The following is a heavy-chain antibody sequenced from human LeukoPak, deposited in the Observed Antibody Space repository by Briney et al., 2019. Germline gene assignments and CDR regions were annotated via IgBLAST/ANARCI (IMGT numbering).Heavy chain of an antibody. Sequence: SETLSLTCTVSGGSISSYYWSWIRQPPGKGLEWLGYIYYSGSTNYNPSLKSRVTISVDTSKNQFSLKLSSVTAADTAVYYCARVVSYYYDSSGYLNWFDPWGQGTLVTVSS. CDR3: ARVVSYYYDSSGYLNWFDP. CDR2: IYYSGST. J-gene: IGHJ5*02. CDR1: GGSISSYY. V-gene: IGHV4-59*01. D-gene: IGHD3-22*01.